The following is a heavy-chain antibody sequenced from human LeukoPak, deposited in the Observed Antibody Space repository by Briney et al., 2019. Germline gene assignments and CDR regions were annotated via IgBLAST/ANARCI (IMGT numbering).Heavy chain of an antibody. CDR3: ARAASVESPTGAFDI. CDR1: GFTFSSYA. D-gene: IGHD1-14*01. CDR2: ITYVGSNK. Sequence: GRSLRLSCAASGFTFSSYAMHWVRQAPGKGLEWVAVITYVGSNKYYADSVKGRFTISRDNSKNTLYLQMNSLRAEDTAAYSCARAASVESPTGAFDIWGQGTMVTVSS. J-gene: IGHJ3*02. V-gene: IGHV3-30-3*01.